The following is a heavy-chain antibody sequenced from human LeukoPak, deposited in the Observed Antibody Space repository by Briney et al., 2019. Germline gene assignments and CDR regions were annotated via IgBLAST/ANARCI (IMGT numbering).Heavy chain of an antibody. CDR1: GFTFSSYE. CDR2: ISSSGSTI. CDR3: ARGALKGGISGHY. J-gene: IGHJ4*02. D-gene: IGHD3-16*01. V-gene: IGHV3-48*03. Sequence: GGSLRLSCAASGFTFSSYEMNWVRQAPGKGLEWVSYISSSGSTIYYADSVKGRFTISRDNAKNSLYLQMNSLRAEDTAVYYCARGALKGGISGHYWGQGTLVTVSS.